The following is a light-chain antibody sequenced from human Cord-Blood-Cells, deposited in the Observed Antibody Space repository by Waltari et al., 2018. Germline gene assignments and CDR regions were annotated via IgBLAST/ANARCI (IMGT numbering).Light chain of an antibody. CDR2: DAS. V-gene: IGKV3-11*01. CDR3: QKRSNWIT. CDR1: QSVSSY. J-gene: IGKJ4*01. Sequence: EIVLTQSPATLSLSLGERATLSCRASQSVSSYLAWYQQKPGQAPRLLIYDASNGATGIPAKFSGGGYGTDFTLTISGLEPENFAVYYCQKRSNWITFGGGTKVKIK.